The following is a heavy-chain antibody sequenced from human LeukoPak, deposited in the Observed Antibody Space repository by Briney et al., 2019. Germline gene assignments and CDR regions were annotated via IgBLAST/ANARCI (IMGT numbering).Heavy chain of an antibody. Sequence: GGSLRLSCAASGFSFSTNWMTWVRQAPGQGLEWVANISPGGSEIYSVDSVKGRFTISRDNAKNSLFLQMNSLRAEDTAVYYCARDYEWGQGSLVTVSS. V-gene: IGHV3-7*05. D-gene: IGHD3-3*01. CDR1: GFSFSTNW. J-gene: IGHJ4*02. CDR2: ISPGGSEI. CDR3: ARDYE.